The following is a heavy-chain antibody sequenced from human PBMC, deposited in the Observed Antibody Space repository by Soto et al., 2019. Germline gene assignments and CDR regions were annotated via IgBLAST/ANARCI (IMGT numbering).Heavy chain of an antibody. CDR3: AIARGYSYGYSFGYFDL. CDR1: GFTFSSYA. CDR2: ISGSGGST. J-gene: IGHJ2*01. Sequence: EVQLLESGGGLVQPGGSLRLSCAASGFTFSSYAMSWVRQAPGKGLEWVSAISGSGGSTYYADSVKGRFTISRDNSKNTLYLQMNSLRAEDTAVYYCAIARGYSYGYSFGYFDLWGRGTLVTVSS. V-gene: IGHV3-23*01. D-gene: IGHD5-18*01.